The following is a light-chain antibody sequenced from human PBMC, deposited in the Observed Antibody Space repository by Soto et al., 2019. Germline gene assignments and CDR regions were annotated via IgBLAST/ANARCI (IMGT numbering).Light chain of an antibody. CDR1: QSIGSY. J-gene: IGKJ2*01. Sequence: DIQMTQSPSSLSASIGDRVTVTCRASQSIGSYLYWYQQKPGKAPKLLSYAASSLQSGVPSKFSGSGSGTDFTLTISSLQPEDFATYYCQRSYTTPYTFGQGTKLEI. CDR2: AAS. CDR3: QRSYTTPYT. V-gene: IGKV1-39*01.